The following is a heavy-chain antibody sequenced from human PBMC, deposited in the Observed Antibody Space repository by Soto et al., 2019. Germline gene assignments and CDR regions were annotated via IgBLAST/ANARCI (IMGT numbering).Heavy chain of an antibody. J-gene: IGHJ6*02. CDR2: IWYDGSNK. Sequence: PGGSLRLSCAASGFTFSSYGMHWVRQAPGKGLEWVAVIWYDGSNKYYADSVKGRFTISRDNSKNTLYLQMNSLRAEDTAVYYCARDQDDFSYYYYYYGMDVWGQGTTVTVSS. D-gene: IGHD3-3*01. CDR1: GFTFSSYG. CDR3: ARDQDDFSYYYYYYGMDV. V-gene: IGHV3-33*01.